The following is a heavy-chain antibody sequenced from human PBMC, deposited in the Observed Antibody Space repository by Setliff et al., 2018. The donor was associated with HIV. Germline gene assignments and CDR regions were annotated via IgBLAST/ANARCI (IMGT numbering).Heavy chain of an antibody. CDR1: GFTFSNYW. D-gene: IGHD2-21*02. CDR3: AISIVGVTSEMY. CDR2: IKQDGSEK. J-gene: IGHJ4*02. Sequence: LSLSCAASGFTFSNYWMSWVRQAPGKGLEWVANIKQDGSEKYYVDSVKGRFTISRDNAKNSLYLQMNSLTAADTAMYYCAISIVGVTSEMYWAQGTLVTVSS. V-gene: IGHV3-7*01.